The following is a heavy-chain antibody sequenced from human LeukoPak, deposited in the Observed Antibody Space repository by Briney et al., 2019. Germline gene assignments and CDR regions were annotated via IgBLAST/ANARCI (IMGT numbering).Heavy chain of an antibody. D-gene: IGHD2-2*01. CDR1: GFTLDDYA. CDR3: AKGSVVVPAGDWFDP. Sequence: GGSLRLSCAASGFTLDDYAMHWVRQAPGKGLEWVSGISWNSGSIGYADSVKGRFTISRDNAKNSLYLQMNSLRAEDTALYYCAKGSVVVPAGDWFDPWGQGTLVTVSS. CDR2: ISWNSGSI. J-gene: IGHJ5*02. V-gene: IGHV3-9*01.